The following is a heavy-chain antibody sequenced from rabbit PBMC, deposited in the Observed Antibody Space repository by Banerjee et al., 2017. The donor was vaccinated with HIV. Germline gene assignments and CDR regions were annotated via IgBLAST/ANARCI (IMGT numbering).Heavy chain of an antibody. J-gene: IGHJ4*01. CDR1: GFDFSSYYM. D-gene: IGHD8-1*01. CDR3: ARDAGSSYWGL. V-gene: IGHV1S45*01. CDR2: IDPVFDTT. Sequence: QEQLKESGGGLVQPGGSLKLSCKASGFDFSSYYMNWVRQAPGKGLEWIGYIDPVFDTTYYASWAKGRFTISKTSSTTVTLQMTSLTAADTATYFCARDAGSSYWGLWGQGTLVTVS.